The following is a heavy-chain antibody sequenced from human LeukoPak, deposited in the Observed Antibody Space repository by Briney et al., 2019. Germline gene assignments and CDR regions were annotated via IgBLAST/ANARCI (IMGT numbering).Heavy chain of an antibody. J-gene: IGHJ4*02. V-gene: IGHV3-48*01. D-gene: IGHD4/OR15-4a*01. CDR3: AKDLTKPNAY. CDR2: ISSSSSTI. CDR1: GFTFSSYS. Sequence: GGSLRLSCAASGFTFSSYSMNWVRQAPGKGLEWVSYISSSSSTIYYADSVKGRFTISRDNSKNTLYLQMNSLRAEDTAVYYCAKDLTKPNAYWGQGTLVTVSS.